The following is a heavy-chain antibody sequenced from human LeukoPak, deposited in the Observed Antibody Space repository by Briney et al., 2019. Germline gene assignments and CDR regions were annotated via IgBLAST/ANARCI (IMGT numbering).Heavy chain of an antibody. CDR1: GGSISSSSYY. J-gene: IGHJ5*02. V-gene: IGHV4-39*07. Sequence: PSETLSLTCTVSGGSISSSSYYWGWIRQPPGKGLEWIGSIYYSGSTYYNPSLKSRVTISVDTSKNQFSLKLSSVTAADTAVYYCARERSIAAAFNWFDPWGQGTLVTVSS. CDR3: ARERSIAAAFNWFDP. CDR2: IYYSGST. D-gene: IGHD6-13*01.